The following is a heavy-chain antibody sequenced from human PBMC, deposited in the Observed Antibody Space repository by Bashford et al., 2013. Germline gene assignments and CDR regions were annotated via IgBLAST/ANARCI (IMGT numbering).Heavy chain of an antibody. CDR2: IYYSGST. Sequence: SETLSLTCTVSGGSISTSIYYWGWIRQPPGKGLEWIGXIYYSGSTNYNPSLKSRVTISVDTSKNQCTLKLRSVTAADTSVYYCARVRHPYGXYERLYFDYWGQGTLVTVSS. CDR3: ARVRHPYGXYERLYFDY. V-gene: IGHV4-39*01. D-gene: IGHD4-17*01. J-gene: IGHJ4*02. CDR1: GGSISTSIYY.